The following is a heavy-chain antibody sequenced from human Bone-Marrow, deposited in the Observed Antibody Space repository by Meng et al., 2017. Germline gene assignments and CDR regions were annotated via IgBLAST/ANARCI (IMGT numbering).Heavy chain of an antibody. V-gene: IGHV4-4*07. D-gene: IGHD3-9*01. CDR1: GGSISSYY. Sequence: SETLSLTCTVSGGSISSYYWSWIRQPAGKGLEWIGRIYTSGSTNYNPSLKSRVTMSVDTSKNQFSLKLSSVTAADTAVYYCAREGRGYDILTGYYRPYYYYGMDVWGLGTTVTVSS. CDR2: IYTSGST. J-gene: IGHJ6*02. CDR3: AREGRGYDILTGYYRPYYYYGMDV.